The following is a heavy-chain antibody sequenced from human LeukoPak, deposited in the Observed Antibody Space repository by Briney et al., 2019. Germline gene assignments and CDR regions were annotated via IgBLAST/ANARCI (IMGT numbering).Heavy chain of an antibody. Sequence: SETLSLTCTVSGGSISSHYWSWIRQPPGKGLEWIGYIYYSGSTNYNPSLKSRVTTSVDTSKNQFSLKLSSVTAADTAVYYCARDALGGVINRAFDIWGQGTMVTVSS. D-gene: IGHD3-10*01. CDR2: IYYSGST. J-gene: IGHJ3*02. V-gene: IGHV4-59*11. CDR1: GGSISSHY. CDR3: ARDALGGVINRAFDI.